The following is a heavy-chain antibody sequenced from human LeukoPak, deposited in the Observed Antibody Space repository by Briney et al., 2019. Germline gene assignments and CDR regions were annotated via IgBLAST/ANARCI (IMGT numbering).Heavy chain of an antibody. J-gene: IGHJ4*02. CDR3: AKVGVAPLGRYFDY. CDR2: ISGSGGST. D-gene: IGHD6-19*01. Sequence: GGSLRLSCAASGLTFSSYAMSWVRQAPGKGLEWVSAISGSGGSTYYADSVKGRFTISGDNSKNTLYLQMNSLRAEDTAVYYCAKVGVAPLGRYFDYWGQGTLVTVSS. V-gene: IGHV3-23*01. CDR1: GLTFSSYA.